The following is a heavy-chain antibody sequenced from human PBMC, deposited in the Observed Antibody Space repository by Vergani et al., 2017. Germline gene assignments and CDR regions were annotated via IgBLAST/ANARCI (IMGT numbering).Heavy chain of an antibody. J-gene: IGHJ4*02. CDR1: GFTFSSDE. Sequence: EVQLVESGGGLVQPGGSLRLSCAASGFTFSSDEMNWGRQATGKGVEWVSYISRSASTIDYADSVKGRFSISRDNAKNSLYLQLNSLRAEDTSVYYCARINSNDYWGQGTLVTVSS. CDR2: ISRSASTI. CDR3: ARINSNDY. D-gene: IGHD4-23*01. V-gene: IGHV3-48*03.